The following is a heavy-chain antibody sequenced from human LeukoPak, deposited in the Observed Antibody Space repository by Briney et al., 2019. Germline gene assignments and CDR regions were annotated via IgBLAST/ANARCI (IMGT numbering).Heavy chain of an antibody. Sequence: SETLSLTCTVSGDSVSSSYWSWIRQPPGKGLEWIGYISDTGSTNYNPSLKGRVTISIHSSPNQFSLELGSVTAADTAIYYRARAVTGGDRSRFYSGGWYYFDNWGQGTLVTVSS. V-gene: IGHV4-59*08. J-gene: IGHJ4*02. CDR3: ARAVTGGDRSRFYSGGWYYFDN. D-gene: IGHD6-19*01. CDR2: ISDTGST. CDR1: GDSVSSSY.